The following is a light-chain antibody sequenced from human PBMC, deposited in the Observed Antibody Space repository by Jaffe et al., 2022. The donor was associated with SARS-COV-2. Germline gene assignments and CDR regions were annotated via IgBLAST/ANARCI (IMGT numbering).Light chain of an antibody. CDR1: SGHSNYD. CDR3: QTWGPGVRV. J-gene: IGLJ3*02. Sequence: QLVLTQSPSASASLGASVKFTCTLDSGHSNYDIAWHQQQPGKGPRFLMKIDNDGRHSRGDGLPDRFSGSTSGAERYLTLSSLQAEDEADYYCQTWGPGVRVFGGGTKLTVL. CDR2: IDNDGRH. V-gene: IGLV4-69*01.